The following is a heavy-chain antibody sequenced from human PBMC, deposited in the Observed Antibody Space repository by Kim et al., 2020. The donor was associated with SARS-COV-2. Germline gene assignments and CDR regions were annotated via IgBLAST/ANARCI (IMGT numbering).Heavy chain of an antibody. CDR2: ISAYNGNT. CDR3: AREGSSGYDWGGWDY. CDR1: GYTFTSYG. D-gene: IGHD5-12*01. J-gene: IGHJ4*02. V-gene: IGHV1-18*04. Sequence: ASVKVSCKASGYTFTSYGISWVRQAPGQGLEWMGWISAYNGNTNYAQKLQGRVTMTTDTSTSTAYMELRSLRSDDTAVYYCAREGSSGYDWGGWDYWGQGTLVTVSS.